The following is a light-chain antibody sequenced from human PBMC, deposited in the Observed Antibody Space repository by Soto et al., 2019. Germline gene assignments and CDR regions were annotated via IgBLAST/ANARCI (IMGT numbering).Light chain of an antibody. CDR3: QQSLSGPCT. Sequence: DIEMTQSPSSLSASVGDRVTIACRASQSIDTYLNRYHQKPGEAPKLLIYGASRLQSGSPARFSDSGSGTDFTLTIGSLQPEDFGTYTCQQSLSGPCTFGPGTKVDFK. CDR2: GAS. J-gene: IGKJ3*01. V-gene: IGKV1-39*01. CDR1: QSIDTY.